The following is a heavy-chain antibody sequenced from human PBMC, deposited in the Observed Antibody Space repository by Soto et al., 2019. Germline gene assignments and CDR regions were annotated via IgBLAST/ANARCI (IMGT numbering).Heavy chain of an antibody. D-gene: IGHD2-2*01. J-gene: IGHJ6*04. CDR2: IIPFFVTA. Sequence: QVQLVQSGAEVKKPGSSVKVSCKASGGTFSNYAITWVRQAPGQGLEWMGGIIPFFVTANYAQKFQGRVTITAEESTSTAYMELSSLTSEDTAVYFCARETAGVTAAMRGGYYYGMDVGGEGTTVTVSS. V-gene: IGHV1-69*12. CDR1: GGTFSNYA. CDR3: ARETAGVTAAMRGGYYYGMDV.